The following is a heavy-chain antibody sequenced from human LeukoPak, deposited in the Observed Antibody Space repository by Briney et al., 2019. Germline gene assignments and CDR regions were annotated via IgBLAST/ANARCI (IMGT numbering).Heavy chain of an antibody. V-gene: IGHV3-74*01. CDR2: IEADGTTI. CDR1: GFTFSNHW. CDR3: AREYNGGLDY. Sequence: GGSLRLSCAASGFTFSNHWMHWVRQTPGKGLVWVANIEADGTTIHYADSVKGRFTISRDNAENTVYLQMNSLRAEDTGVYHCAREYNGGLDYWGQGTLVTVSS. J-gene: IGHJ4*02. D-gene: IGHD5-12*01.